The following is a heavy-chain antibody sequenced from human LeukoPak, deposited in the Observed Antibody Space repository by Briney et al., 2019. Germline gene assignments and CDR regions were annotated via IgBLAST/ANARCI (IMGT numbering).Heavy chain of an antibody. J-gene: IGHJ4*02. CDR2: IYTSGST. D-gene: IGHD3-3*01. Sequence: ETLSLTCTVSGGSISSYYWSWIRQPAGKGLEWIGRIYTSGSTNYNPSLKSRVTISVDTSKNQFSLKLSSVTAADTAVYYCARQIRGFYDFWSGYYAGGGDNTDPTPYYFDYWGQGTLVTVSS. CDR1: GGSISSYY. V-gene: IGHV4-4*07. CDR3: ARQIRGFYDFWSGYYAGGGDNTDPTPYYFDY.